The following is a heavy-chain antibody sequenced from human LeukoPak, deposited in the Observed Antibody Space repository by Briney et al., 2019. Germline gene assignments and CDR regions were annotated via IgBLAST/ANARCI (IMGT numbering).Heavy chain of an antibody. CDR1: GFTFSSYS. J-gene: IGHJ6*03. D-gene: IGHD3-10*01. CDR2: ISSSSSYI. Sequence: GGSLRLSCAASGFTFSSYSINWVRQAPGKGLEWVSSISSSSSYIYYADSVKGRFTISRDNAKNSLYLQMNSLRAEDTAVYYCARWYYYGSGSLLSYSYYYYYYMDVWGKGTTVTVSS. V-gene: IGHV3-21*01. CDR3: ARWYYYGSGSLLSYSYYYYYYMDV.